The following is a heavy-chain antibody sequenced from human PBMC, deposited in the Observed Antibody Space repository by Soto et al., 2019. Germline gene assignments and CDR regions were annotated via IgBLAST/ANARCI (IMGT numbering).Heavy chain of an antibody. V-gene: IGHV3-15*01. CDR2: VKSETAGGTT. J-gene: IGHJ4*02. Sequence: GSLRLAGPASVFTFSNAWMNWVRQAPGKGLEWVGHVKSETAGGTTDYAAPVKGRFTISRDDSKTTMYLQMNSLKTEDTAVYYCSSNFFDYWGQGTLVTVSS. CDR3: SSNFFDY. CDR1: VFTFSNAW.